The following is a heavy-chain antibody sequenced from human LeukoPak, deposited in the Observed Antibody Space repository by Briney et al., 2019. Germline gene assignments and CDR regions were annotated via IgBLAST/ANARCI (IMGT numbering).Heavy chain of an antibody. D-gene: IGHD2-15*01. CDR3: ARDLLGVSYGMDV. CDR2: ISYDGSNK. J-gene: IGHJ6*02. V-gene: IGHV3-30*03. CDR1: GFIFSNYG. Sequence: GRPLRLSCAASGFIFSNYGMHWVRQAPGKGLEWVTFISYDGSNKYYADSVKGRFTISRDNSKNTLYLQMNSLRAEDTAVYYCARDLLGVSYGMDVWGQGTTVTVSS.